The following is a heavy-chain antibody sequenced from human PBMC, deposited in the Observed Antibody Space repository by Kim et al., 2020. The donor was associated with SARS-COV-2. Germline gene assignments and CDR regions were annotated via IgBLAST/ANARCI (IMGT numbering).Heavy chain of an antibody. Sequence: YSHPSLKRRVTLSVDTSKSQFSLNLTSVTAADTAVYFCARRGRARYFDSWGQGALVTVSS. J-gene: IGHJ4*02. CDR3: ARRGRARYFDS. V-gene: IGHV4-39*01. D-gene: IGHD6-6*01.